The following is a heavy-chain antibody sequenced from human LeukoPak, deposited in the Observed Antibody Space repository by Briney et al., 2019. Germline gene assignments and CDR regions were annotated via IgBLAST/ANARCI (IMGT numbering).Heavy chain of an antibody. Sequence: SETLSLTCAVYGGSFSGYYWSWIRQPPGKGLEWIGEINHSGSTNYNPSLKSRVTISVDTSKNQFSLKLSSVTAADTAVYYCARRRSYDYVWGSYPFDYWGQGTLVTVSS. J-gene: IGHJ4*02. V-gene: IGHV4-34*01. CDR2: INHSGST. CDR3: ARRRSYDYVWGSYPFDY. CDR1: GGSFSGYY. D-gene: IGHD3-16*02.